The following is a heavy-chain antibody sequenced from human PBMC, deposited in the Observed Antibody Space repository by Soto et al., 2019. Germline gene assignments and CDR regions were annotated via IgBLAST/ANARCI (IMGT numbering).Heavy chain of an antibody. CDR1: GFTFSTYL. Sequence: QVQLVESGGGVVQPGRSLRLSCAASGFTFSTYLMHWVRQAPGRGLEWVATISYDVTYKYYADSVKGRFTISRDNSKKTLDLQMIDLRAEDTAVIYCARVGLSYDSSGYFFDYWGQGTQVTVSS. D-gene: IGHD3-22*01. V-gene: IGHV3-30-3*01. CDR3: ARVGLSYDSSGYFFDY. J-gene: IGHJ4*02. CDR2: ISYDVTYK.